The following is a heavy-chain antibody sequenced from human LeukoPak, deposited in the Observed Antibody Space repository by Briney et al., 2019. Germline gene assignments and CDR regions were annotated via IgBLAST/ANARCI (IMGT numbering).Heavy chain of an antibody. V-gene: IGHV3-23*01. CDR2: ISGGGENT. Sequence: GGSLRLSCGASGFTFTSYAMSWLRQAPGKGLEGVSAISGGGENTYYGDSVKGRFTISRDNSKNTLYLQMNSLRAEDTATYYCAKPRAMTTGVGRYFDLWGRGTLVTVSS. CDR1: GFTFTSYA. CDR3: AKPRAMTTGVGRYFDL. J-gene: IGHJ2*01. D-gene: IGHD1-1*01.